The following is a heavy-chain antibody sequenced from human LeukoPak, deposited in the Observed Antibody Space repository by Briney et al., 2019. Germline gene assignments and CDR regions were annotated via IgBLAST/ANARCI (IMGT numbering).Heavy chain of an antibody. CDR3: ARDGGMIVVGSNDAFDF. CDR1: GFTFSSYS. J-gene: IGHJ3*01. CDR2: ISSSSYI. Sequence: GGSLRLSCAASGFTFSSYSMNWVRQAPGKGLEWVSSISSSSYIYYADSVKGRFTISRDNAKNSLYLQMNSLRAEDTAVYYCARDGGMIVVGSNDAFDFWGQGTMVTVSS. V-gene: IGHV3-21*01. D-gene: IGHD3-22*01.